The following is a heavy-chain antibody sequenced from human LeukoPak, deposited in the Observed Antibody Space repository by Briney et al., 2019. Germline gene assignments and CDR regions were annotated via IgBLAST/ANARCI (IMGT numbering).Heavy chain of an antibody. V-gene: IGHV4-61*02. Sequence: SQTLSLTCTVSGGSISSGSYYWSWIRQPAGKGLEWIGRIYTSGSTNYNPSLKSRVTISVDTSKNQFSLKLSSVTAADTAVYYCARDSSSTPRKGYYYYYMDVWGKGTTVTVSS. CDR2: IYTSGST. J-gene: IGHJ6*03. CDR3: ARDSSSTPRKGYYYYYMDV. CDR1: GGSISSGSYY. D-gene: IGHD6-6*01.